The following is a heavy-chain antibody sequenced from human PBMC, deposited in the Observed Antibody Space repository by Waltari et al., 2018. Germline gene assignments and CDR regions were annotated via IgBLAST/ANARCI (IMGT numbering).Heavy chain of an antibody. CDR1: GFTFGRYW. D-gene: IGHD6-13*01. CDR3: ARVSSSWSIDY. V-gene: IGHV3-7*01. CDR2: IKQDGSEK. Sequence: EVQLVESGGGLVQPGGSLRPSCAASGFTFGRYWMSWVRQAPGKGLEWVANIKQDGSEKYYVDSVKGRFTISRDNAKNSLYLQMNSLRAEDTAVYYCARVSSSWSIDYWGQGTTVTVSS. J-gene: IGHJ4*03.